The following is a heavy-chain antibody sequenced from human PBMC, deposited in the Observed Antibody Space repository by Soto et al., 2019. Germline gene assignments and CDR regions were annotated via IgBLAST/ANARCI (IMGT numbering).Heavy chain of an antibody. CDR3: ARDKITGLFDY. CDR1: GGSFSGYY. D-gene: IGHD2-8*02. V-gene: IGHV4-34*01. CDR2: INHSGST. Sequence: LSLTCAVYGGSFSGYYWSWIRQPPGKGLEWIGEINHSGSTNYNPSLKSRVTISVDTSKNQFSLKLTSVTAADTAVYYCARDKITGLFDYWGQGKLVTVS. J-gene: IGHJ4*02.